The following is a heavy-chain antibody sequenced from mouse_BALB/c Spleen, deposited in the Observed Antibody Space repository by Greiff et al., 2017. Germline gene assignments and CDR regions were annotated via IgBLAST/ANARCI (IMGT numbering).Heavy chain of an antibody. CDR2: INPSNGGT. CDR1: GYTFTSYY. J-gene: IGHJ3*01. CDR3: TRDGGFPAWFAY. D-gene: IGHD2-3*01. Sequence: QVQLQQPGAELVKPGASVKLSCKASGYTFTSYYMYWVKQRPGQGLEWIGGINPSNGGTNFNEKFKSKATLTVDKSSSTAYMQLSSLTSEDSAVYYCTRDGGFPAWFAYWGQGTLVTVSA. V-gene: IGHV1S81*02.